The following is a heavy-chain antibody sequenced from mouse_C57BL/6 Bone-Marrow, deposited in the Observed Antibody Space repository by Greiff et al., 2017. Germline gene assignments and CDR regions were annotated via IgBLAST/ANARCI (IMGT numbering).Heavy chain of an antibody. Sequence: EVKLVESGGGLVKPGGSLKLSCAASGFTFSSYAMSWVRQTPEKRLEWVATISDGGSYTYYPDNVKGRFTISRDNAKNNLYLQMSHLKSEDTAMYYCARDALSYDDAWFAYWGQGTLVTVSA. D-gene: IGHD2-4*01. J-gene: IGHJ3*01. CDR3: ARDALSYDDAWFAY. CDR2: ISDGGSYT. V-gene: IGHV5-4*01. CDR1: GFTFSSYA.